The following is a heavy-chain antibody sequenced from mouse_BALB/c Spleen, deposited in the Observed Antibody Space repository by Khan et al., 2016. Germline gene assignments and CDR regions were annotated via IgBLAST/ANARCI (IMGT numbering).Heavy chain of an antibody. D-gene: IGHD2-14*01. CDR1: GYTFTDYY. J-gene: IGHJ3*01. CDR2: IYPGSGDT. Sequence: QVQLKQSGAELARPGASVKLSCKASGYTFTDYYINWVKQRTGQGLEWIGEIYPGSGDTYYNEKFKGKATLTADKSSSTAYMQLSSLTSEDSAVYFCARRGYYRYDGFPYWGHGTLVTVSA. CDR3: ARRGYYRYDGFPY. V-gene: IGHV1-77*01.